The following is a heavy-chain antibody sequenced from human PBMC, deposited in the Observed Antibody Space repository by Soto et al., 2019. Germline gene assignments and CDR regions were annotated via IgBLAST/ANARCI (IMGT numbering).Heavy chain of an antibody. Sequence: ASVKVSCKASGYTFTSYDISWVRQATGQGLEWMGWMNPNSGNTGYAQKFQGRVTMTRNTSISTAYMELNSLRAEDTAVYYCARDGGATVTTAYYYYYMDVWGKGTTVTVSS. CDR1: GYTFTSYD. CDR2: MNPNSGNT. J-gene: IGHJ6*03. V-gene: IGHV1-8*01. CDR3: ARDGGATVTTAYYYYYMDV. D-gene: IGHD4-4*01.